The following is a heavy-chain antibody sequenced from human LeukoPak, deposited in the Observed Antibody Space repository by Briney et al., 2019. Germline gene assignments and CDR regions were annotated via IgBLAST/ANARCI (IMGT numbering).Heavy chain of an antibody. V-gene: IGHV3-23*01. CDR1: GFAFGSYT. Sequence: GGSLRLSCAASGFAFGSYTMSWVRQAPGKGLEWVSSISADGGRTIYADSVKGRFTIPRDNSKNTLYLQMNSLRAEDTAVYYCAKGGYCSSTSCYLSYYYYYGMDVWGQGTTVTVSS. D-gene: IGHD2-2*01. CDR3: AKGGYCSSTSCYLSYYYYYGMDV. CDR2: ISADGGRT. J-gene: IGHJ6*02.